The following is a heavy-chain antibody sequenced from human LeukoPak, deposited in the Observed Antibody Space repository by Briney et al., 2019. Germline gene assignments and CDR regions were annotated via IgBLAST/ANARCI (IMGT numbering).Heavy chain of an antibody. J-gene: IGHJ4*02. Sequence: SGTLSLTCAVSGGSISIRNWWSWVRQPPGKGLEWIGEIYHSGSTNYNPSLKSRVTISVDKSKNQFSLKLSSVTAADTAVYYCARRRKGQQLVPHYFDYWGQGTLVTVSS. CDR2: IYHSGST. D-gene: IGHD6-13*01. CDR1: GGSISIRNW. V-gene: IGHV4-4*02. CDR3: ARRRKGQQLVPHYFDY.